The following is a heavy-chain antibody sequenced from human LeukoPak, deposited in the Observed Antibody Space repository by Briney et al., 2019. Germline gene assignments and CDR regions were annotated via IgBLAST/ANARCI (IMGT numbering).Heavy chain of an antibody. J-gene: IGHJ4*02. V-gene: IGHV4-34*01. D-gene: IGHD3-16*02. CDR1: GGSFSGYY. Sequence: SETLSLTCAVYGGSFSGYYWSWIRQPPGKGLEWIGEINHSGSTNYNPSLKSRVTISVDTSKNQFSLKLSSVTAADTAVYYCARLTYYGYVWGSYRYYFDYWGQGTLVTVSS. CDR2: INHSGST. CDR3: ARLTYYGYVWGSYRYYFDY.